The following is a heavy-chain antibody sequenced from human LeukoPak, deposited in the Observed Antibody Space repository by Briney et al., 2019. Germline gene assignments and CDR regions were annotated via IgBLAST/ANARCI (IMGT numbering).Heavy chain of an antibody. J-gene: IGHJ3*02. CDR1: GYTFTSYY. CDR2: INPSGGST. V-gene: IGHV1-46*01. CDR3: ARAIRISKAFDI. Sequence: ASVKVSCKASGYTFTSYYMPWVRQAPAQGLEWMGIINPSGGSTSYAQKFQGRVTMTRDTSTSTVYMELSSLRPEDTAVYYCARAIRISKAFDIWGQGTMVTVSS. D-gene: IGHD2-15*01.